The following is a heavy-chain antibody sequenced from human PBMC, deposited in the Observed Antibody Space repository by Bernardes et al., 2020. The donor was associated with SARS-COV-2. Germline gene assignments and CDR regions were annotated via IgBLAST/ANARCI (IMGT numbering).Heavy chain of an antibody. J-gene: IGHJ4*02. D-gene: IGHD3-10*01. CDR2: ISAYNGNT. CDR1: GYTFTSYG. CDR3: ARDQAWFGELAPFDY. Sequence: ASVKVSCKASGYTFTSYGISWVRQAPGQGLEWMGWISAYNGNTNYAQKLQGRVTMTTDTSTSTAYMELRSLRSDDTAVYYCARDQAWFGELAPFDYWGQGTLVTVSS. V-gene: IGHV1-18*01.